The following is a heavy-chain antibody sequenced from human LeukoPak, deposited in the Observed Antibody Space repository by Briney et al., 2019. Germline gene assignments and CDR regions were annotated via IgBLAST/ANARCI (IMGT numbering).Heavy chain of an antibody. CDR3: ARDLNWNDEDYYYGMDV. CDR1: GGSVSRGSSY. D-gene: IGHD1-20*01. Sequence: SETLSLTCTVSGGSVSRGSSYWSWIRQPPGKGLEWIGYIYYSGSTNYNPSLKSRVTISVDTSKNQFSLKLSSVTAADTAVYYCARDLNWNDEDYYYGMDVWGQGTTVTVSS. V-gene: IGHV4-61*01. J-gene: IGHJ6*02. CDR2: IYYSGST.